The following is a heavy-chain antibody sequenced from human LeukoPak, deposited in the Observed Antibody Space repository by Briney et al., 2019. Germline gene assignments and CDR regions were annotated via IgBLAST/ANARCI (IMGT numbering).Heavy chain of an antibody. V-gene: IGHV1-69*01. CDR2: IIPIFGTA. D-gene: IGHD4-23*01. J-gene: IGHJ6*03. CDR1: GGTFSSYA. Sequence: SVKVSCKASGGTFSSYAISWVRQAPGQGLEWMGGIIPIFGTANYAQKFQGRVTITADESTSTAYMELSSLRSEDTAVYYCARGGTVVTGNYYYYYMDVWGKGTTVTVSS. CDR3: ARGGTVVTGNYYYYYMDV.